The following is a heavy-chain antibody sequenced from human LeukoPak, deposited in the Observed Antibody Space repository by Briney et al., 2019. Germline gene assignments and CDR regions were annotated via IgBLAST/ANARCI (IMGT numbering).Heavy chain of an antibody. Sequence: GGSLRLSCAASGFTFGDYSMNWIRQAPGKGLEWVSYIGRNGSTIYYADSVKGRFTMSRDNAKNSLWLQMNSLRAEDTAVYYCARGYYYYGLDVWGQGTTVTVSS. CDR3: ARGYYYYGLDV. V-gene: IGHV3-11*01. J-gene: IGHJ6*02. CDR1: GFTFGDYS. CDR2: IGRNGSTI.